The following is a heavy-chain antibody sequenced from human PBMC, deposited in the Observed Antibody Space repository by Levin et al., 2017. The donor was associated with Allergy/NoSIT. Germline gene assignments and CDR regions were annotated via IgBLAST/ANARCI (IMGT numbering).Heavy chain of an antibody. CDR1: GYTFTGYY. Sequence: GESLKISCKASGYTFTGYYMHWVRQAPGQGLEWMGRINPNSGGTNYAQKFQGRVTMTRDTSISTAYMELSRLRSDDTAVYYCARGNNYVSIIDYYYYMDVWGKGTTVTVSS. J-gene: IGHJ6*03. V-gene: IGHV1-2*06. CDR2: INPNSGGT. CDR3: ARGNNYVSIIDYYYYMDV. D-gene: IGHD4-11*01.